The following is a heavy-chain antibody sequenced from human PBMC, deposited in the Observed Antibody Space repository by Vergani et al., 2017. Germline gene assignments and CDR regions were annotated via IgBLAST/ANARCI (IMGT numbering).Heavy chain of an antibody. V-gene: IGHV3-15*07. CDR3: TTDPRYCGDGSCYWLRDHHYYGMDV. CDR1: VLSFRNAW. Sequence: EVQLVESGGGIVKPGGSLRLSCVASVLSFRNAWMNWVRRTQGKGLEWVGRIKSTFDRGTTDYAAAVKGRFTISRDDSKNTLFLQMNGLKTEDIGVYYCTTDPRYCGDGSCYWLRDHHYYGMDVWGQGTTVTVSS. J-gene: IGHJ6*02. CDR2: IKSTFDRGTT. D-gene: IGHD2-21*01.